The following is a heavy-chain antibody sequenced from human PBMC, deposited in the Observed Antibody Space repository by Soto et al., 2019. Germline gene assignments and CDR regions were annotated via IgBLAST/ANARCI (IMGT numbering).Heavy chain of an antibody. CDR3: ARHVGPPHGSSGYYYDY. CDR2: LCPGHADT. V-gene: IGHV5-51*01. CDR1: GHSVPSYW. D-gene: IGHD3-22*01. J-gene: IGHJ4*02. Sequence: GESLESSCKGSGHSVPSYWIGRIRQMSGKGREWLAVLCPGHADTSYSPSLQGKVTISADTSNSNAYLQLSSLKAADTAMYYCARHVGPPHGSSGYYYDYWGQGTLVTVSS.